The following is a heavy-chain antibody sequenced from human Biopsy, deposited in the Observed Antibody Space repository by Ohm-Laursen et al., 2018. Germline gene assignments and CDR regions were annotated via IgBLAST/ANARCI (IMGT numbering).Heavy chain of an antibody. D-gene: IGHD6-19*01. J-gene: IGHJ4*02. CDR3: ARGRLRAVARFDY. CDR1: GGSFSGYY. CDR2: INHSGST. Sequence: SDTLSLTCAVYGGSFSGYYWSWIRQPPGKGLEWIGEINHSGSTNYNPSLKSQVTISVDTSKNQFSLKLSSVTAADTAVYYCARGRLRAVARFDYWGQGTLVTVSS. V-gene: IGHV4-34*01.